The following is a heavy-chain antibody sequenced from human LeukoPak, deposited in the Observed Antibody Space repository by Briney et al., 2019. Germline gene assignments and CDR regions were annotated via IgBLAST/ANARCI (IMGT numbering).Heavy chain of an antibody. CDR2: LNPNTGGT. Sequence: VASVKVSCKASGYTFTGYFLHWVRQAPGQGVEWMGWLNPNTGGTNAAQKFQGRVSMTRDTSISTAYMELSSLRSDDTAVYYCARVNNYYDASNYLYYFDSWGQGTLVTVSS. V-gene: IGHV1-2*02. CDR3: ARVNNYYDASNYLYYFDS. CDR1: GYTFTGYF. J-gene: IGHJ4*02. D-gene: IGHD3-22*01.